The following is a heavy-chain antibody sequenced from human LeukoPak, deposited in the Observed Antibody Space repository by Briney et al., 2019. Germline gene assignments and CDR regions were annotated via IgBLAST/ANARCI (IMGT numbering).Heavy chain of an antibody. CDR2: VSTTGGST. CDR1: GFTFSSYV. CDR3: AKCSGWFVRGKDYYYYYMDV. D-gene: IGHD6-19*01. J-gene: IGHJ6*03. V-gene: IGHV3-23*01. Sequence: GGSLRLSCAASGFTFSSYVMSWVRQAPGKGLEWVSTVSTTGGSTYYADSVKGRFTISRDNSKDTLYLQMNSLRAEDTAVYYCAKCSGWFVRGKDYYYYYMDVWGKGTTVTVSS.